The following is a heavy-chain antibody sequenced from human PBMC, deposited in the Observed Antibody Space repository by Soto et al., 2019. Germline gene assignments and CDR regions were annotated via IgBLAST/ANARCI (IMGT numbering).Heavy chain of an antibody. V-gene: IGHV1-2*04. CDR3: ARDLTPYYYDSSGYYYPY. D-gene: IGHD3-22*01. Sequence: GASVKVSCKASGYTFTGYYMHWVRQAPGQRLEWMGWINPNSGGTNYAQKFQGWVTMTRDTSISTAYMELSRLRSDDTAVYYCARDLTPYYYDSSGYYYPYWGQGTLVTVSS. J-gene: IGHJ4*02. CDR1: GYTFTGYY. CDR2: INPNSGGT.